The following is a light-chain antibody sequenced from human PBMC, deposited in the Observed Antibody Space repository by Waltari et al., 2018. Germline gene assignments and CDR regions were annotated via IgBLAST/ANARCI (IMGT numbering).Light chain of an antibody. J-gene: IGLJ2*01. CDR2: EAS. CDR1: SSDVGSYNF. Sequence: QSALTQPASVSGSPGQSITISCTGTSSDVGSYNFVTWYHQHPGKAPKLMIYEASKRPAGVSNRFSGSKSGNTASLTISGLQAEDGADYYCWSYTTSDTFVFGGGTKLTVL. V-gene: IGLV2-23*02. CDR3: WSYTTSDTFV.